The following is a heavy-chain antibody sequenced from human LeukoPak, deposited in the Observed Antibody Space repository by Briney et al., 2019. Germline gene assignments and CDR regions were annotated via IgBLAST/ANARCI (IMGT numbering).Heavy chain of an antibody. CDR2: IWYDGSNK. Sequence: GRSLRLSCAASGFTFSSYGMHWVRQAPGKGLEWVAVIWYDGSNKYYADSVKGRFTISRDNSKNTLYLQMNSLRAEDAAVYYCARDLVVIRAFDYWGQGTLVTVSS. CDR3: ARDLVVIRAFDY. CDR1: GFTFSSYG. D-gene: IGHD3-22*01. J-gene: IGHJ4*02. V-gene: IGHV3-33*01.